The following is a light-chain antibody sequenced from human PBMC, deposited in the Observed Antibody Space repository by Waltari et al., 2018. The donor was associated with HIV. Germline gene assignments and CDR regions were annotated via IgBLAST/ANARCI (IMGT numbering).Light chain of an antibody. CDR3: CSYATDRNFV. Sequence: QSALTQPASVSGPPGQSITIPCTGTSTDVGSYDLVSWYQKYPGKAPKLMIYEVSKRPSGVSNRFSGSKSGNTAPLTISGLQTEDEAEYYCCSYATDRNFVFGGGTQLTVL. J-gene: IGLJ7*01. CDR1: STDVGSYDL. V-gene: IGLV2-23*02. CDR2: EVS.